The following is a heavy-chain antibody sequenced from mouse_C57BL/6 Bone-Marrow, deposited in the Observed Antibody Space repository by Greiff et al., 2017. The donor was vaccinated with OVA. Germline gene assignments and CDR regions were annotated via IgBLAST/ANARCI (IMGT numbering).Heavy chain of an antibody. CDR2: IYPGNSDT. V-gene: IGHV1-5*01. CDR1: GYTFTSYW. J-gene: IGHJ1*03. CDR3: TRWDYYGSSYHWYFDV. D-gene: IGHD1-1*01. Sequence: EVQLQQSGTVLARPGASVKMSCKTSGYTFTSYWMHWVKQRPGQGLEWIGAIYPGNSDTSYNQKFKGKAKLTAVTSASTAYMELSSLTNEDSAVYYCTRWDYYGSSYHWYFDVWGTGATVTVSS.